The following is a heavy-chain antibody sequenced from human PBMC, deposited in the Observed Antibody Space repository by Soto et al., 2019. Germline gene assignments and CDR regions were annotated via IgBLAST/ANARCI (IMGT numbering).Heavy chain of an antibody. J-gene: IGHJ6*02. Sequence: EVQLLESGGGLVQPGGSLRLSCAASGFTFSSYAMSWVRQAPGKGLEWVSTISGSGGNAYYADSVKGRFSISRDNSKNKRHLQMNSLRADDTAVYYCAKDGASGSYPPYYYYGMDVWGQGTTVSVSS. CDR3: AKDGASGSYPPYYYYGMDV. V-gene: IGHV3-23*01. CDR2: ISGSGGNA. CDR1: GFTFSSYA. D-gene: IGHD1-26*01.